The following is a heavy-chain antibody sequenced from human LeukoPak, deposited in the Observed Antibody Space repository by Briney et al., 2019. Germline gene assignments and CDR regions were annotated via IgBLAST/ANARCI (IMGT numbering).Heavy chain of an antibody. CDR1: GYTFTSYA. CDR2: INAGNGNT. J-gene: IGHJ4*02. D-gene: IGHD2-2*01. CDR3: ARDIGYCSSPSCSNTNFDS. Sequence: GASVKVSCKASGYTFTSYAMHWVRQAPGQRLEWMGWINAGNGNTKYSQEFQGRVTITRDTSASTAYMELRSLRSDDTAVYYCARDIGYCSSPSCSNTNFDSWGQGTLVTVSS. V-gene: IGHV1-3*01.